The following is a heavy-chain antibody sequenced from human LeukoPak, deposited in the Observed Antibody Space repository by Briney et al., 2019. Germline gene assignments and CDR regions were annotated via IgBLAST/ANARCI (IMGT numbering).Heavy chain of an antibody. V-gene: IGHV4-59*01. Sequence: SETLSLTCTVSGGSISSYYWSWIRQPPGKGLEWIGYIYYSGSTNYNPSLKSRVTISVDTSKNQFSLKLSSVTAADTAVYYCARGLLPVAGPGGDYWGQGTLVTVSS. CDR1: GGSISSYY. CDR2: IYYSGST. J-gene: IGHJ4*02. D-gene: IGHD6-19*01. CDR3: ARGLLPVAGPGGDY.